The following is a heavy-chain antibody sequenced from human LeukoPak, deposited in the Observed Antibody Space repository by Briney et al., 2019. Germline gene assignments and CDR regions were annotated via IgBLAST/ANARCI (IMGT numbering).Heavy chain of an antibody. CDR3: ASPHGSGGYFHSGDAFDI. Sequence: PGGSLRLSCAASGFTFSNSGMNWVRQAPGKGLEWVSSISSSSSYIYYADSVKGRFTISRDNAKNSLYLQMNSLRAEDTAVYYCASPHGSGGYFHSGDAFDIWGQGTMVTVSS. J-gene: IGHJ3*02. CDR2: ISSSSSYI. V-gene: IGHV3-21*01. D-gene: IGHD1-26*01. CDR1: GFTFSNSG.